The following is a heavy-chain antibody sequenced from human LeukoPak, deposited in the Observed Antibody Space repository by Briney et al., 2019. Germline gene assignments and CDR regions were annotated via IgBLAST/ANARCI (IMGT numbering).Heavy chain of an antibody. J-gene: IGHJ6*02. V-gene: IGHV3-30*18. CDR3: AKDLSGDYDLGSPEVLGQRSDPGYYYGMDV. CDR2: ISYDGSNK. CDR1: GFTFSSYV. Sequence: GGSLRLSCAASGFTFSSYVMHWVRQAPGKGLEWVAVISYDGSNKYYADSVKGRFTISRDNSKNTLYLQMNSLRAEDTAVYYCAKDLSGDYDLGSPEVLGQRSDPGYYYGMDVWGQGTTVTVSS. D-gene: IGHD2-21*02.